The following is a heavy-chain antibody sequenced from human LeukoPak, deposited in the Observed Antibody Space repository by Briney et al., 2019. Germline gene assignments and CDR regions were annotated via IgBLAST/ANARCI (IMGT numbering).Heavy chain of an antibody. CDR3: AKDDRWLQFCC. D-gene: IGHD5-24*01. Sequence: GGTLRLSCAASGFTFSSHGMNWVRQAPGKGLEWVSGIIPSGHTTYYADSVRGRFTISRDNSRNTLYLQMNSLRAEDTAVYYCAKDDRWLQFCCWGQGTLVTVSS. V-gene: IGHV3-23*01. CDR2: IIPSGHTT. CDR1: GFTFSSHG. J-gene: IGHJ4*02.